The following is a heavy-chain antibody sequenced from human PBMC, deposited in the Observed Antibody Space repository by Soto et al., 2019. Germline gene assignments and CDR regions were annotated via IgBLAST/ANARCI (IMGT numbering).Heavy chain of an antibody. V-gene: IGHV3-23*01. CDR3: ATAPSSDCNSGACSLRS. CDR1: GFTFSNYG. J-gene: IGHJ5*02. CDR2: ISGGNT. Sequence: EVQLLESGGGLVQPGGSLRLSCAASGFTFSNYGMSWVRQAPGKGLEWVSSISGGNTFYAGSVKGRFTISRDNSKNPLYLQMNSLTAEDTAVYYCATAPSSDCNSGACSLRSWGKGTLVTVSS. D-gene: IGHD2-21*01.